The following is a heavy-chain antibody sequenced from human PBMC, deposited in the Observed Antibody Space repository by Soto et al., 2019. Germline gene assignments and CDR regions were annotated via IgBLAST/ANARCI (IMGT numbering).Heavy chain of an antibody. V-gene: IGHV6-1*01. CDR3: ARDLCTATKMAAQYYFDY. D-gene: IGHD2-8*02. J-gene: IGHJ4*02. Sequence: SQTLSLTCAISGDSVSSNSAAWNWIRQSPSRGLEWLGRTYYRSKWYNDYAVSVKSRITINPDTSKNQFSLQLNSVTPEDTAVYYCARDLCTATKMAAQYYFDYRGQGTLVTVSS. CDR2: TYYRSKWYN. CDR1: GDSVSSNSAA.